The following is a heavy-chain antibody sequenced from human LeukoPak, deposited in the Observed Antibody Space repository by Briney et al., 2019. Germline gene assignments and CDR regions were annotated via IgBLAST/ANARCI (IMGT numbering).Heavy chain of an antibody. D-gene: IGHD3-9*01. CDR3: ARDPSGYDILTGYPYEYYMDV. CDR1: GYTFTSYY. Sequence: ASVKVSCKASGYTFTSYYMHWVRQAPGQGLEWMGIINPSGSSTIYAQKFQGRVTMTRDMSTSTDYMELSSLRSEDTAVYYCARDPSGYDILTGYPYEYYMDVWGEGTTVTVSS. V-gene: IGHV1-46*01. J-gene: IGHJ6*03. CDR2: INPSGSST.